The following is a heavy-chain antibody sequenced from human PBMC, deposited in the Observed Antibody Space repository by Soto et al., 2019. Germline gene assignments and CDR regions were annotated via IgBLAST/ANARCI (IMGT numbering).Heavy chain of an antibody. CDR2: ISAYNGNT. J-gene: IGHJ2*01. D-gene: IGHD1-1*01. Sequence: QVQLVQSGAEVKKPGASVKVSCKASGYTFTSYGISWVRQVPGQGLEWMGWISAYNGNTNYAQKLQGRVTMTTDTSTSTAYMELRSLRSDDTAVYYCARAAISGLLLEPRFDLWGRGTLVTVSS. CDR3: ARAAISGLLLEPRFDL. CDR1: GYTFTSYG. V-gene: IGHV1-18*01.